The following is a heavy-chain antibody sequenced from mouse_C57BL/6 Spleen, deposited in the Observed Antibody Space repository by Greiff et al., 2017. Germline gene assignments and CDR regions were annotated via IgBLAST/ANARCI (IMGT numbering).Heavy chain of an antibody. CDR1: GYTFTSYW. Sequence: VQLQQPGAELVRPGSSVKLSCKASGYTFTSYWMHWVKQRPIQGLEWIGNIDPSDSETHYNQKFKDKATLTVDKSSSTAYMQLSSLTSEDSAVYYCARRGKGDYFDYWGQGTTLTVSS. V-gene: IGHV1-52*01. CDR3: ARRGKGDYFDY. D-gene: IGHD1-3*01. J-gene: IGHJ2*01. CDR2: IDPSDSET.